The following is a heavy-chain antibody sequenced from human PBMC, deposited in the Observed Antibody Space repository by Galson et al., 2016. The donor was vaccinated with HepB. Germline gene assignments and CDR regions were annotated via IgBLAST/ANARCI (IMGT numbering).Heavy chain of an antibody. CDR2: VKSRLNGGSK. Sequence: SLRLSCAASGFTFSNAWMSWVRQAPGKGLEWVGRVKSRLNGGSKDYAAPVKDRFTIASDESTHTLYLHMNRLGIEATAVYYCSPLPPGQPPYYFGYWGQGTLVTVSS. CDR3: SPLPPGQPPYYFGY. V-gene: IGHV3-15*01. CDR1: GFTFSNAW. D-gene: IGHD6-13*01. J-gene: IGHJ4*02.